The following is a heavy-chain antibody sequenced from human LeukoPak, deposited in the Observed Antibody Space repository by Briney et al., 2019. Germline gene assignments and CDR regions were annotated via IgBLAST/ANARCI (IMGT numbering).Heavy chain of an antibody. D-gene: IGHD3/OR15-3a*01. CDR3: AKRGVVIRVILVGFHKEAYYFES. V-gene: IGHV3-23*01. CDR1: GITLNNHG. J-gene: IGHJ4*02. Sequence: GGSLRLSCAVSGITLNNHGMTWVRQAPGKGLEWVAGISDSGGSTKYADSVKGRFSISRDNPKNTLYLQMNSLRAEDTAVYFCAKRGVVIRVILVGFHKEAYYFESWGQGALVTVSP. CDR2: ISDSGGST.